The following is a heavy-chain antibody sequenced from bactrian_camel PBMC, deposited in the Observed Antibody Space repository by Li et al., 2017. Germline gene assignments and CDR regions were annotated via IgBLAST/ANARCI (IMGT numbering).Heavy chain of an antibody. CDR2: IYTGGGTT. J-gene: IGHJ7*01. CDR1: GYTYNDYC. D-gene: IGHD1*01. V-gene: IGHV3S1*01. Sequence: HVQLVESGGGSVQAGGSLRLSCAGSGYTYNDYCMGWFRQAPGKEREGVAYIYTGGGTTYYADSVKGRFTISQDNANGTLYLQMDSLRPEDTAMYYCASGPWGYCTRTKWEGGMNNWGKGTQVTVS.